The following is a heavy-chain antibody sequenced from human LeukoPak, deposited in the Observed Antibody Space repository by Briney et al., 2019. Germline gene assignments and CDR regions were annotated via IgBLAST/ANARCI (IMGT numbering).Heavy chain of an antibody. CDR3: ARKEGGQLVNTRRWFDP. V-gene: IGHV4-34*01. CDR1: GGSISSYY. Sequence: SETLSLTCTVSGGSISSYYWSWIRQPPGKGLEWIGEINHSGSTHYNPSLKSRVTISVDTSKKQFSLKVRSVTAADTAVYYCARKEGGQLVNTRRWFDPWGQGTLVTVSS. J-gene: IGHJ5*02. D-gene: IGHD6-13*01. CDR2: INHSGST.